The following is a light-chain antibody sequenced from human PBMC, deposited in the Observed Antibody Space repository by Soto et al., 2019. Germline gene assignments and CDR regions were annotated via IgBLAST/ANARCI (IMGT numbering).Light chain of an antibody. CDR1: QDIRSY. J-gene: IGKJ5*01. CDR3: QQLNSFPIP. V-gene: IGKV1-9*01. Sequence: DIQLTQAPSFLSASAGDTVTITCRASQDIRSYLAWYQQKAGRAPKLLIYAASTLQSGVPSRFSGSGSGTEFTLTISSLQPEDFATYYCQQLNSFPIPFGQGTRLEI. CDR2: AAS.